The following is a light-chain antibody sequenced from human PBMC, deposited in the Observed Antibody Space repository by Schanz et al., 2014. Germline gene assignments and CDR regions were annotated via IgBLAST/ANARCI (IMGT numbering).Light chain of an antibody. V-gene: IGKV3-20*01. Sequence: EIVLTQSPDTLSLSPGERATVSCRASQSVSSNYLAWYQQKPGQAPRLLIYGASSRATGIPDRFSGSGSGTDFTLTISSLQSEDFAVYYCQQYHDWPFYTFGQGTKLEIK. CDR3: QQYHDWPFYT. CDR2: GAS. J-gene: IGKJ2*01. CDR1: QSVSSNY.